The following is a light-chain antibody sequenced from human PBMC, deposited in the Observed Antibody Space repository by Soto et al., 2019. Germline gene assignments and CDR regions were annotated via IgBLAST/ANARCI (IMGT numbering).Light chain of an antibody. Sequence: QSVLTQPPSVSGAPGQTITMSCTGSGSNVGASYDVHWYQVLPGAGPRLLIYKNNNRPSGVPDRFSGSMSGTSASLAITGLRAEDEADYYCQSYDNILSGPLFGGGTKLTVL. CDR3: QSYDNILSGPL. V-gene: IGLV1-40*01. CDR2: KNN. J-gene: IGLJ3*02. CDR1: GSNVGASYD.